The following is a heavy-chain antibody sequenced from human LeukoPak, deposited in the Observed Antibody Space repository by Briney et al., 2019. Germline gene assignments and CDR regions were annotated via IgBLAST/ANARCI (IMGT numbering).Heavy chain of an antibody. CDR1: GFTFSNYA. V-gene: IGHV3-23*01. Sequence: GGSLRLSCAASGFTFSNYAMSWVRQAPGKGLEWVSSISGSGGSTYYADSVKGRFTISRDNSKNTLYLQMNSLRAEDTAIYYCAKAKGHDILTGSRIFDYWGQGTLVTISS. CDR3: AKAKGHDILTGSRIFDY. J-gene: IGHJ4*02. CDR2: ISGSGGST. D-gene: IGHD3-9*01.